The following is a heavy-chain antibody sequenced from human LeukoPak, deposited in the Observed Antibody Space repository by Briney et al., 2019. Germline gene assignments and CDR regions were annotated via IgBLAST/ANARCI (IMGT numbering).Heavy chain of an antibody. CDR3: ARVYCSGTSCYVGVYYFDY. D-gene: IGHD2-2*01. Sequence: PGGSLRLSCAASGFTFSSYSMNWVRQAPGKGLEWVSYISSSSSNIYYADSVKGRFTISRDNAKNSLYLQMNSLRDEYTAVYYCARVYCSGTSCYVGVYYFDYWGQGTLVTVSS. V-gene: IGHV3-48*02. CDR1: GFTFSSYS. J-gene: IGHJ4*02. CDR2: ISSSSSNI.